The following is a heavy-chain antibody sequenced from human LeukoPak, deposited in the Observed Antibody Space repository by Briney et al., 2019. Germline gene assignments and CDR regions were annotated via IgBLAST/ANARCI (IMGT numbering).Heavy chain of an antibody. CDR2: INHSGSS. J-gene: IGHJ1*01. Sequence: KPSETLSLTCAVHGGSFSGYYWSWIRQPPGKGLEWIGEINHSGSSNYNLSLKSRVTISVDTSKNQFSLKLSSVTAADTAVYYCARGEDGDYYSQHWGQGTLVTVSS. V-gene: IGHV4-34*01. CDR1: GGSFSGYY. D-gene: IGHD4-17*01. CDR3: ARGEDGDYYSQH.